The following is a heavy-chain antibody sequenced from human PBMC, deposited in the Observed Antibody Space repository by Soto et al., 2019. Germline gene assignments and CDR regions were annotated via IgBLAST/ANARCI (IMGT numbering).Heavy chain of an antibody. CDR2: IYYSGST. CDR3: ARARLRAVYAFDI. Sequence: QVQLQESDAGLVKASQTLSLTCTVSGGSVSRGAYYCTWIRNPPGKGLQWIGYIYYSGSTYYSLSLKSRNSISLGPPTNQFSLRLSSVTDADTAMYYCARARLRAVYAFDIRGQGKMVTVSS. J-gene: IGHJ3*02. V-gene: IGHV4-31*03. CDR1: GGSVSRGAYY. D-gene: IGHD5-12*01.